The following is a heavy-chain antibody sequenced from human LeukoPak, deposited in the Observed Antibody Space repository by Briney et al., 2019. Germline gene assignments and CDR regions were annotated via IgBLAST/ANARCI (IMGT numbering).Heavy chain of an antibody. J-gene: IGHJ4*02. Sequence: PGGSLRLSCAASGFTFSIYNMHWVRQAPGMGLEWVSAISGSGGSTYDADSVKGRFTISRDNSKNTLYLQMNSLRAEDTAVYYCAKDWGATTPGGFDYWGQGTLVTVSS. D-gene: IGHD1-26*01. CDR2: ISGSGGST. V-gene: IGHV3-23*01. CDR3: AKDWGATTPGGFDY. CDR1: GFTFSIYN.